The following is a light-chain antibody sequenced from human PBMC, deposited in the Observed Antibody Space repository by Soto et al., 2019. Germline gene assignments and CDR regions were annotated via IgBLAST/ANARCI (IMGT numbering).Light chain of an antibody. V-gene: IGKV4-1*01. CDR2: WAS. Sequence: DIVMTQSPDSLAVSLGERATINCKSSQSVLYSSNNKNYLAWYQQRPRQPPKLLIYWASTRESGVPDRFSGSGSGTDFTLTISSLQAEDVAVYYCHQYYSRPLTFGQGTKVEIK. J-gene: IGKJ1*01. CDR3: HQYYSRPLT. CDR1: QSVLYSSNNKNY.